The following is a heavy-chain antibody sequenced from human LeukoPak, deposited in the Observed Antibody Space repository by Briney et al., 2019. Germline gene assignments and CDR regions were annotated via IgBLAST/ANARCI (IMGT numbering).Heavy chain of an antibody. D-gene: IGHD1-1*01. CDR2: IYYSGST. V-gene: IGHV4-39*01. CDR3: ARHRDTGYYYYMDV. J-gene: IGHJ6*03. CDR1: GGSISSSSYY. Sequence: SETLSLACTVSGGSISSSSYYWGWIRQPPGKGLEWIGSIYYSGSTYYNPSLKSRVTISVDTSKNQFSLKLSSVTAADTAVYLCARHRDTGYYYYMDVWGTGTTVTVSS.